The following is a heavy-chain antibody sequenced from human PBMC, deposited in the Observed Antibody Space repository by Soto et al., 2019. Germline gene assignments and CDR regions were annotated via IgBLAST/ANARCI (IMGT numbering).Heavy chain of an antibody. CDR2: IHYSGSS. V-gene: IGHV4-30-4*01. J-gene: IGHJ4*02. CDR1: GCSIGIPDYY. Sequence: PSETLSLTCTLSGCSIGIPDYYWSWIRQPPGKGLEWIGYIHYSGSSYYNPSLKSRVTISVDTSKNQFSLKLTSVTAADTAVYYCARDPGEWSKNCRGSSCYVSDLWGQGILVTVSS. CDR3: ARDPGEWSKNCRGSSCYVSDL. D-gene: IGHD2-15*01.